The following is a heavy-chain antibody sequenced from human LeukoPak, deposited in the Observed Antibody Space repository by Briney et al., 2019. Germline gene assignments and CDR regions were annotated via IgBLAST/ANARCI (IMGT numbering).Heavy chain of an antibody. Sequence: GGSLRLSCAASGFSFSSYAMSWVRQAPGKGLEWVAFIRYDGSNKYYADSVKGRFTISRDNSKNTLYLQMNSLRAEDTAVYYCAKDHRSGGSRFDPWGQGTLVTVSS. CDR2: IRYDGSNK. D-gene: IGHD2-15*01. J-gene: IGHJ5*02. V-gene: IGHV3-30*02. CDR1: GFSFSSYA. CDR3: AKDHRSGGSRFDP.